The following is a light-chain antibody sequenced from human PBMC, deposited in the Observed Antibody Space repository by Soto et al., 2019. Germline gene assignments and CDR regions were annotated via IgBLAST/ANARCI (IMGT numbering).Light chain of an antibody. V-gene: IGKV3-11*01. CDR3: QLRKHWPPLT. J-gene: IGKJ4*01. CDR2: DAS. CDR1: HSVEKY. Sequence: EVVLTQSPATLSLSPGERAILSCRASHSVEKYLAWYQQKPVQTHRLLNYDASNRATGIPARFSGSGSVAVCTPAISILEPEDFAVYDCQLRKHWPPLTFGGGTKVEIK.